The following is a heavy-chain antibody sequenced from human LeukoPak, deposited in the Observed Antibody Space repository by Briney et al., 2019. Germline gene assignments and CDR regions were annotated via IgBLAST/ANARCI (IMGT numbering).Heavy chain of an antibody. CDR1: GFTFDDYA. V-gene: IGHV3-9*01. D-gene: IGHD3-3*01. CDR3: AKGITIFGVVTHDAFDI. CDR2: ISWNSGSI. Sequence: GRSLRLSCAASGFTFDDYAMHWVRQAPGKGLEWVSGISWNSGSIGYADSVKGRFTISRDNAKNSLYLQMNSLRAEDTALYYCAKGITIFGVVTHDAFDIWGQGTTVTVSS. J-gene: IGHJ3*02.